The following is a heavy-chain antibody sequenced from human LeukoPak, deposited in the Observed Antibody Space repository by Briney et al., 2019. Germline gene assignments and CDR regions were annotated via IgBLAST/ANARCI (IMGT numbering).Heavy chain of an antibody. CDR3: ARRYSYGSLFDY. J-gene: IGHJ4*02. Sequence: GGSLRLSCAASGFTFSDYYMSWIRQAPGKGLEWVSYISSSGSTIYYADSVKGRFTISRDNAKNPLYLQMNSLRAEDTAVYYCARRYSYGSLFDYWGQGTLVTVSS. CDR2: ISSSGSTI. D-gene: IGHD5-18*01. CDR1: GFTFSDYY. V-gene: IGHV3-11*01.